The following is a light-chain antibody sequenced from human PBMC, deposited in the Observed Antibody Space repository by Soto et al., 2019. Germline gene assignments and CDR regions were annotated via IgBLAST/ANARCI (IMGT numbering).Light chain of an antibody. CDR2: LAS. CDR1: QSVLYRSNNKNY. J-gene: IGKJ1*01. V-gene: IGKV4-1*01. CDR3: QQYYNTPWT. Sequence: DIVMTQSPDSLAVSLGERATIICKSSQSVLYRSNNKNYLAWYQQKPGQPPKLLIYLASTRESGVPDRFSGSGSGTDFTLTISSLQAEDVAVYYCQQYYNTPWTFGQGTKVEIK.